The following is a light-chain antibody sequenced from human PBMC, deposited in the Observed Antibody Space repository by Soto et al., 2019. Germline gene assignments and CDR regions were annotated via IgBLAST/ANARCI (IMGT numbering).Light chain of an antibody. CDR1: QSILKN. Sequence: EIVMTQSPATLSVSPGERATLSCRASQSILKNLAWYQQKPGQPPRLLIYGASTRATNIPGRFSGSGSGTEFTLTIRSLQSEDFAVYYCQRYYNWPRTFGQGTKVEI. CDR2: GAS. V-gene: IGKV3-15*01. CDR3: QRYYNWPRT. J-gene: IGKJ1*01.